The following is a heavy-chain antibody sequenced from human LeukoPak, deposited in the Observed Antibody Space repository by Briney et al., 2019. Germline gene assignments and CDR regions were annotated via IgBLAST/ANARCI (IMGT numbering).Heavy chain of an antibody. CDR1: GGSISSGSYY. D-gene: IGHD3-22*01. V-gene: IGHV4-61*02. J-gene: IGHJ4*02. CDR3: ARSSGLQDFDY. Sequence: SETLSLTCTVSGGSISSGSYYWSWIRQPAGKGLEWIGRIYTSGSTNYNPSLKSRVTISVDTSKNQFSLKLSCVNAADTAVYYCARSSGLQDFDYWGQGTLATVSS. CDR2: IYTSGST.